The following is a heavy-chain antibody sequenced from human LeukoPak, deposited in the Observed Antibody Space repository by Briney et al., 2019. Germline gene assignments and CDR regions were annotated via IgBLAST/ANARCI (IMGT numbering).Heavy chain of an antibody. V-gene: IGHV3-9*02. CDR1: GFTSDDYA. D-gene: IGHD2-21*02. Sequence: GRSLRLSCAASGFTSDDYAMPWVRQAPGKGLEWVSGISWNSGSIGYANSVKGRFTISRDNAKNTLYLQMNSLRAEDTAVYYCARAAVVTASAFDIWGQGTMVSVSS. CDR3: ARAAVVTASAFDI. J-gene: IGHJ3*02. CDR2: ISWNSGSI.